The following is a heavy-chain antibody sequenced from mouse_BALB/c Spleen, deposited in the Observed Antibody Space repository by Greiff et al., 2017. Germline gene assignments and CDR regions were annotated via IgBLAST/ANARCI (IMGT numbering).Heavy chain of an antibody. CDR3: ARHQPLITTVVRCDV. J-gene: IGHJ1*01. CDR1: GFTFSSYG. Sequence: EVMVVESGGDLVKPGGSLKLSCAASGFTFSSYGMSWVRQTPDKRLEWVATISSGGSYTYYPDSVKVRFTISRDTDKNTLYLQMSSLKSEDTAMYYCARHQPLITTVVRCDVWGAGTTVTVSS. CDR2: ISSGGSYT. V-gene: IGHV5-6*01. D-gene: IGHD1-1*01.